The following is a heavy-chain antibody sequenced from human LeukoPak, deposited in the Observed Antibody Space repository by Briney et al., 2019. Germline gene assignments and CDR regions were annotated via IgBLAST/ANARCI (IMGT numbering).Heavy chain of an antibody. CDR3: ARGQDGMDV. V-gene: IGHV3-30*03. CDR2: ISYDGSNK. CDR1: GFTFSSYG. J-gene: IGHJ6*04. Sequence: PGGSLRLSCAASGFTFSSYGMHWVRQAPGKGLEWVAVISYDGSNKYYADSVKGRFTISRDNSMNTLYLQMNSLRAEDTAVYYCARGQDGMDVWGTGTTVTVFS.